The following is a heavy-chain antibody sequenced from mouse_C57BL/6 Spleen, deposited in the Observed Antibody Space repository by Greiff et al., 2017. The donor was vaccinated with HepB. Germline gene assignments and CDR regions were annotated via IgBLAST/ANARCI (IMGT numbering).Heavy chain of an antibody. D-gene: IGHD3-1*01. CDR1: GYTFTSYD. CDR2: IYPRDGST. J-gene: IGHJ1*03. V-gene: IGHV1-85*01. CDR3: ARNWGYGYWYFDV. Sequence: VQLQQSGPELVKPGASVKLSCKASGYTFTSYDINWVKQRPGQGLEWIGWIYPRDGSTKYNEKFKGKATLTVDTSSSTAYMELHSLTSEDSAVYFCARNWGYGYWYFDVWGTGTTVTVSS.